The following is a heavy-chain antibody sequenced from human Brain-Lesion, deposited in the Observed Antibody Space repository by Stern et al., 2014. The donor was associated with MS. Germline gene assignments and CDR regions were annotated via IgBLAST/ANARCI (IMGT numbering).Heavy chain of an antibody. J-gene: IGHJ6*02. D-gene: IGHD3-3*01. V-gene: IGHV3-7*01. CDR1: GFTFGNYW. CDR2: LKEDGTEK. CDR3: ARVYNTIYGIVTQRGSGMDV. Sequence: EMQLVEPGGGLVQPGGSLTISCTAAGFTFGNYWMTWVRQAPGKGLEWVANLKEDGTEKNYVDSVKGRFTISRDNARNSLYLQMNSLRVEDTALYYCARVYNTIYGIVTQRGSGMDVWGQGTTVIVSS.